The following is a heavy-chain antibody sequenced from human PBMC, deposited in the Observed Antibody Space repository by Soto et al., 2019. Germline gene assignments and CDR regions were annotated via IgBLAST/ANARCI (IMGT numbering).Heavy chain of an antibody. V-gene: IGHV3-7*01. J-gene: IGHJ4*02. Sequence: GGSLRLSCAASGVPFISHWMSWVRQAPGKGLEWVANIKQDGSEKYYVDSVKGRFTISRDNGKNSLFLQMNSLRAEDTAVYYCARAVRGPDYWGQGTLVTVSS. CDR1: GVPFISHW. CDR2: IKQDGSEK. CDR3: ARAVRGPDY.